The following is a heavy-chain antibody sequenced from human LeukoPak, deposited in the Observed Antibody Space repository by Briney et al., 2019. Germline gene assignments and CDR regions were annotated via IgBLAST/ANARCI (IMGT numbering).Heavy chain of an antibody. Sequence: GASVKVSCKASGGTFSSYAISWVRQAPGQGLEWMGRIIPILGIANYAQKFQGRVTITADKSTSTAYMELSSLRSEDPAVYYCASMNSSGWYFDYWGQGTLVTVSS. CDR2: IIPILGIA. V-gene: IGHV1-69*04. J-gene: IGHJ4*02. CDR3: ASMNSSGWYFDY. CDR1: GGTFSSYA. D-gene: IGHD6-19*01.